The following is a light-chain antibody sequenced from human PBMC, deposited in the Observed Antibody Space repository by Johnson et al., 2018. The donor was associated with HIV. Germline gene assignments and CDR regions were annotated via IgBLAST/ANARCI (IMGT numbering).Light chain of an antibody. V-gene: IGLV1-51*02. Sequence: QSVLTQPPSVSAAPGQKVTISCSGSSSNIGNNYVSWYQQLPGTAPKLLIYENDKRPSGIPDRFSASKSGTSATLDITGLQTWDEADYHCATWDSSLSVYVFGTGTKVTVL. CDR2: END. CDR1: SSNIGNNY. J-gene: IGLJ1*01. CDR3: ATWDSSLSVYV.